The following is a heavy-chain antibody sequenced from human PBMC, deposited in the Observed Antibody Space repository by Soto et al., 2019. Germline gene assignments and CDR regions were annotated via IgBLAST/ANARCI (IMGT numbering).Heavy chain of an antibody. CDR1: GGSISSSSYY. D-gene: IGHD6-6*01. J-gene: IGHJ5*02. Sequence: SETLSLTCIVSGGSISSSSYYWGWIRQPPGKGLEWIGSIYYSGSTYYNPSLKSRVTISVDTSKNQFSLKLSSVTAADTAVSYCARHRARNWFDPWGQGTLVTVSS. CDR2: IYYSGST. CDR3: ARHRARNWFDP. V-gene: IGHV4-39*01.